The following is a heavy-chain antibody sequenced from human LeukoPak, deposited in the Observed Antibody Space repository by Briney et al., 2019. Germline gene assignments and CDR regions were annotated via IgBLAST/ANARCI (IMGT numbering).Heavy chain of an antibody. CDR1: GFTFSSYA. V-gene: IGHV3-23*01. D-gene: IGHD3-22*01. J-gene: IGHJ3*02. CDR2: ISGSGGST. Sequence: GGSLRLSCAASGFTFSSYAMSWVRQAPGKGLEWVSAISGSGGSTYYADSVKGRFTISRDNSKNTLYLQMNSLRAEDTAVYYCAKLILVVVIRDAFDIWSQGTMVTVSS. CDR3: AKLILVVVIRDAFDI.